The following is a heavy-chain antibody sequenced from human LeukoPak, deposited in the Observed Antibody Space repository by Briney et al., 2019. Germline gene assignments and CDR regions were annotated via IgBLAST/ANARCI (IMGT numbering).Heavy chain of an antibody. J-gene: IGHJ6*04. CDR2: IIPIFGAA. CDR1: GGTFSSYA. D-gene: IGHD3-10*01. CDR3: AREITMVRGKSDYYYYYGMDV. Sequence: SVKVSCKASGGTFSSYAISWVRQAPGQGLEWMGGIIPIFGAANYAQKFQGRVTITADESTSTAYMELSSLRSEDTAVYYCAREITMVRGKSDYYYYYGMDVWGKGTTVTVSS. V-gene: IGHV1-69*13.